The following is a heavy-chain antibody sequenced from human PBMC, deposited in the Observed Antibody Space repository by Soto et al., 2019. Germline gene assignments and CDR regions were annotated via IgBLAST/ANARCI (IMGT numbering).Heavy chain of an antibody. CDR3: ARTRYDILTGFYFDS. D-gene: IGHD3-9*01. V-gene: IGHV4-59*08. J-gene: IGHJ4*02. Sequence: SETLSLTCTVSGGSISRYYWSWIRQPPGKGLEWIGYIYYSGSTNYSPSLRIRVTISIGTSQTQFSLKLSSVSAADTAVYYCARTRYDILTGFYFDSWGQGTLVTVSS. CDR1: GGSISRYY. CDR2: IYYSGST.